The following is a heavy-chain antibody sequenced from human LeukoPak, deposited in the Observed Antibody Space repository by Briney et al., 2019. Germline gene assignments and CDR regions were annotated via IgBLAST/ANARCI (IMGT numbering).Heavy chain of an antibody. CDR2: INPNSGAT. CDR3: ARGGGIAVPGYHY. CDR1: AYTFTGYY. V-gene: IGHV1-2*02. D-gene: IGHD6-19*01. J-gene: IGHJ4*02. Sequence: GASVKVSCKASAYTFTGYYMHWVRQAPGQGLEWMGWINPNSGATNYAQNFQGTVIMTRDTSISTAYMELSRLRSDDTAVYYCARGGGIAVPGYHYWGQGTLVSVSS.